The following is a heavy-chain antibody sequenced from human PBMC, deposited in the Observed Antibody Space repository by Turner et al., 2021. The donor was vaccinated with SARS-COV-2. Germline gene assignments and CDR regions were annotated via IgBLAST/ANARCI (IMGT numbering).Heavy chain of an antibody. Sequence: QVQLVQSGAEVKMPGASVKVSCKAVGYTFDTYGVVWVRQAPGQGLEWMVWISGYNGNRNYAQSLQGRVTMATDTSTNTAYMELRSLTSADTGVYFCARGSLWFDDLRENAFDVWGQGTLVTVSS. CDR2: ISGYNGNR. D-gene: IGHD3-16*01. CDR3: ARGSLWFDDLRENAFDV. V-gene: IGHV1-18*01. CDR1: GYTFDTYG. J-gene: IGHJ3*01.